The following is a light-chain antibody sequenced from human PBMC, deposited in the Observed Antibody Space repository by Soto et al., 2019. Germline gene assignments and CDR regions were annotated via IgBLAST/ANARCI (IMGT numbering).Light chain of an antibody. CDR3: QSYDSSLSGSV. CDR2: GNS. J-gene: IGLJ2*01. CDR1: SSNIGAGYD. V-gene: IGLV1-40*01. Sequence: QLVLTQPPSVSGAPGQRVTISCTGSSSNIGAGYDVHWYQQLPGTAPKLLIYGNSNRPSGVPDRFSDSKSGTSASLAITGLQAEDEADYYCQSYDSSLSGSVFGGGTKLTVL.